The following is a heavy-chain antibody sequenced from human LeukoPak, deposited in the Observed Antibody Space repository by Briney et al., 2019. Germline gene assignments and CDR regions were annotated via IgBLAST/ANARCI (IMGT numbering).Heavy chain of an antibody. CDR1: GFTFSSYA. V-gene: IGHV3-30-3*01. Sequence: GRSLRLSCAASGFTFSSYAMHWVRQAPGKGLEWVAVISYDGSNKYYADSVKGRFTISRDNSKNTLYLQMNSLRAEDTAVYYCVTGYSSGWYFYWGQGTLVTVSS. J-gene: IGHJ4*02. D-gene: IGHD6-19*01. CDR3: VTGYSSGWYFY. CDR2: ISYDGSNK.